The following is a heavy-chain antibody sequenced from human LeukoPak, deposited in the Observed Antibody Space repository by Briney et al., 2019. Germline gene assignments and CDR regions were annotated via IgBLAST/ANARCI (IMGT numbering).Heavy chain of an antibody. V-gene: IGHV3-30*01. CDR1: GFTFSIYA. Sequence: GGSLRLSCAASGFTFSIYAMHWVRQAPGKGLEWVAVISYDGSNKYYADPVKGRFTISRDNSKSTLYVQMNSLRAEDTAVYYCAREDSTPYYYDSSGCSSGAFDIWDQRTMITVSA. CDR2: ISYDGSNK. J-gene: IGHJ3*02. D-gene: IGHD3-22*01. CDR3: AREDSTPYYYDSSGCSSGAFDI.